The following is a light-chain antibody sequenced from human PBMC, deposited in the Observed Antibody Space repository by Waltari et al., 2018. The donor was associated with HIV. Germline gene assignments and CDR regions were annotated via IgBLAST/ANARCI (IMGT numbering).Light chain of an antibody. CDR2: GAF. CDR3: QQTFRIPLT. V-gene: IGKV1-39*01. CDR1: QSISTY. J-gene: IGKJ4*01. Sequence: DIQMTQSPSSLSASVGDRVTITCRASQSISTYLNWYQQRPGKAPKLLIYGAFALQSGGPSGFSGSGSGTDFTLTITSLQPEDFATYYCQQTFRIPLTFGGGTKV.